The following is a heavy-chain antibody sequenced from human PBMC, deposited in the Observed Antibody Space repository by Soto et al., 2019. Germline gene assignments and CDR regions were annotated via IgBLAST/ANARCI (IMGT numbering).Heavy chain of an antibody. CDR2: ISFDGNRK. Sequence: QMQLVESGGGVVQPWRSLILSCAASEFTFKSYGMHWVRQAPGKGLAWVAVISFDGNRKHYADSVRGRFTIFRDNSKNTLYLQMNSLRTEDTAIYYCARDSYRGDVVLTPAPYGNDYWGRGSLVTVSS. D-gene: IGHD2-2*01. J-gene: IGHJ4*02. CDR3: ARDSYRGDVVLTPAPYGNDY. CDR1: EFTFKSYG. V-gene: IGHV3-30*03.